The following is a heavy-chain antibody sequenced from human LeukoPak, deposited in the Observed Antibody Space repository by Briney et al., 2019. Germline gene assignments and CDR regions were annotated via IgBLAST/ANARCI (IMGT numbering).Heavy chain of an antibody. V-gene: IGHV1-69*04. CDR3: ARDSSSSWYAYYYYMDV. D-gene: IGHD6-13*01. Sequence: SVKVSCKASGGTFSSYAISWVRQAPGQGLEWMGRIIPILGIANYAQKFQGRVTITADKSTSTAYMELSSLRSEDTAVYYCARDSSSSWYAYYYYMDVWGKGTTVTVSS. J-gene: IGHJ6*03. CDR1: GGTFSSYA. CDR2: IIPILGIA.